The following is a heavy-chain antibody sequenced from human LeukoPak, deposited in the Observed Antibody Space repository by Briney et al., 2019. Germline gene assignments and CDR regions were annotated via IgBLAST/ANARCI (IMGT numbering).Heavy chain of an antibody. J-gene: IGHJ6*02. CDR2: ISGSDGST. V-gene: IGHV3-23*01. Sequence: GGSLRLSCAASGFTISSYGRSWVRQGQGHGLEWVSAISGSDGSTDHPDPGKRRFTISRENHKNPLYLQMNGLRAEDTAVYYCARHRIVVVPAAMGVWPYYYYGMDVWGQGTTVTVSS. CDR3: ARHRIVVVPAAMGVWPYYYYGMDV. D-gene: IGHD2-2*01. CDR1: GFTISSYG.